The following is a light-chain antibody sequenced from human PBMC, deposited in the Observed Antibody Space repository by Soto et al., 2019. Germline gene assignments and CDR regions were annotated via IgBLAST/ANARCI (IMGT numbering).Light chain of an antibody. CDR2: AVS. Sequence: QTALAQPASVGGSPGQSVTISCSGTSSDIGSYNHVAWYQQFPGKSPKLIIYAVSDRPPGVSDRFSGSKSGITASLTISRLQTEDEADYYCISYTDRQSYLFGTGTKVTV. CDR3: ISYTDRQSYL. J-gene: IGLJ1*01. V-gene: IGLV2-14*03. CDR1: SSDIGSYNH.